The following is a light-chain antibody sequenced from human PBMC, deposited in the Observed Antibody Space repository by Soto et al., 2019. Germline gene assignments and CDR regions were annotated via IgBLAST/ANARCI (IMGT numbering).Light chain of an antibody. V-gene: IGLV2-23*02. CDR2: EVT. J-gene: IGLJ1*01. Sequence: QSVLTQPGSVSGSPGQSVTIYCTRTSSDVGSFNFVSWYQQHPGKAPKVVIYEVTKRPSGVSNRFSGSKSGNTASLTIYGLQADDEADYYCCSDAGSSTYVFGTGTKVTVL. CDR1: SSDVGSFNF. CDR3: CSDAGSSTYV.